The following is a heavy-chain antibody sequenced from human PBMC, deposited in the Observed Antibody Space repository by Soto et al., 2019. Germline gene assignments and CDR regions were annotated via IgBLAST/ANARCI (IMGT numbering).Heavy chain of an antibody. V-gene: IGHV3-23*01. CDR3: AKVYVVVVAALDY. CDR2: ISGSGGST. J-gene: IGHJ4*02. CDR1: GFTFSSYA. D-gene: IGHD2-15*01. Sequence: EVQLLESGGGLVQPGGSLRLSCAASGFTFSSYAMSWVRQAPGKGLEWVSAISGSGGSTYYADPVKGRFTISRDNSKNTLYLQMNSLRAEDTAVYYCAKVYVVVVAALDYWGQGTLVTVSS.